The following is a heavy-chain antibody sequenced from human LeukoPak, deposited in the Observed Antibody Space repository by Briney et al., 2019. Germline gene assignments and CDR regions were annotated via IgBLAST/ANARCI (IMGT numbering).Heavy chain of an antibody. CDR3: ARAQGGTVASLAYYFDY. V-gene: IGHV1-2*02. CDR2: VNPNSGGT. J-gene: IGHJ4*02. CDR1: GYTFTDYY. Sequence: GASVKVSCKASGYTFTDYYMHWVRQAPGQGLECMGWVNPNSGGTHFAQKLQGRVTMTRDTSISTAYMELTRLRSDDTAVYYCARAQGGTVASLAYYFDYWGQGTLVTVSS. D-gene: IGHD4-23*01.